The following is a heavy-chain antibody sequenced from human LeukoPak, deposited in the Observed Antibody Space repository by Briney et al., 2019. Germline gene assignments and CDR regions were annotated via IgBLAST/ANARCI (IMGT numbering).Heavy chain of an antibody. CDR1: GYTFTSYG. CDR3: AREAPADTVATSSSPWDYYGMDV. V-gene: IGHV1-8*02. D-gene: IGHD5-12*01. Sequence: GASVKVSCKASGYTFTSYGISWVRQATGQGLEWMGWMNPNSGNTGYAQKFQGRVTMTRNTSISTAYMELSSLRSEDTAVYYCAREAPADTVATSSSPWDYYGMDVWGQGTTVTVSS. CDR2: MNPNSGNT. J-gene: IGHJ6*02.